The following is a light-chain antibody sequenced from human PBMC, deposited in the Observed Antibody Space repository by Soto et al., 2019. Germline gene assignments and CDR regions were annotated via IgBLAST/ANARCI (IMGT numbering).Light chain of an antibody. CDR1: SSDVGAYNY. CDR2: EVS. CDR3: TSYAGTYSFFYV. V-gene: IGLV2-8*01. Sequence: QPVLTQPPSASGSPGQSVTISCTGNSSDVGAYNYVSWYQQLPGKAPKLIIYEVSKRPSGVPDRFSGSKSGNTASLTVSGLQAEDEADYYCTSYAGTYSFFYVFGTGTKVTVL. J-gene: IGLJ1*01.